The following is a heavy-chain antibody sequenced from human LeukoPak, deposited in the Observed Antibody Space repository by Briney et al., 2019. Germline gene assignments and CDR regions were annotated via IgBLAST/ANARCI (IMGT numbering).Heavy chain of an antibody. Sequence: SETLSLTCSVSGGSISNSHYYWGWLRQPPGKGLEWIGSIYSSGSTYYNTSLKSRVTISVDTSKNQFSLKLSSVTAADTAVYFCARGPYSYDSSGAFDIWGQGTMVTVSS. V-gene: IGHV4-39*07. CDR2: IYSSGST. J-gene: IGHJ3*02. D-gene: IGHD3-22*01. CDR1: GGSISNSHYY. CDR3: ARGPYSYDSSGAFDI.